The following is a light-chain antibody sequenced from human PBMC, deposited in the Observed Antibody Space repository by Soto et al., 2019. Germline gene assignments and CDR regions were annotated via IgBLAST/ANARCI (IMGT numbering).Light chain of an antibody. Sequence: EIVMTQSPATLSVSPWERATLSCRASQSVSSNLAWSQQKPGQAPRLLIYGASTRATGIPARFSGSGSGTEFTLTISSLQSEDFAVYYCQQYNNWPPWTFGQGTKVDIK. CDR1: QSVSSN. V-gene: IGKV3-15*01. CDR3: QQYNNWPPWT. J-gene: IGKJ1*01. CDR2: GAS.